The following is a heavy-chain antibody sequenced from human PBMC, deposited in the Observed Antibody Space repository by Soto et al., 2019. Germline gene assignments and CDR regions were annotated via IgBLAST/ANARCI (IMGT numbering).Heavy chain of an antibody. D-gene: IGHD2-21*02. V-gene: IGHV3-74*01. CDR3: ARGSNTAFDP. Sequence: PGGSLRLSCAASGFNFSPYWMHWVRQTPGKGLVWVSRINAEGNTIYADSVKGRFTISRDNAKNMLYLQMTSLRAEDTAVYFCARGSNTAFDPWGQGTRVTVSS. J-gene: IGHJ5*02. CDR2: INAEGNT. CDR1: GFNFSPYW.